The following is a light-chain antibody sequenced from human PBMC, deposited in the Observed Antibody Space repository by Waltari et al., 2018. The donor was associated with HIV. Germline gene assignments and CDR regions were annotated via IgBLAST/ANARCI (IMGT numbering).Light chain of an antibody. CDR3: QQSYTTPRT. Sequence: DIQMTQSPSSLFASVGDRVTITCRASQSISRYLNLYQQKPGQAPKLLIYAACSLQSGVPSRFSGSGSGTDFTLTISSLQPEDFATYYCQQSYTTPRTFGQGTKVEIK. V-gene: IGKV1-39*01. CDR1: QSISRY. CDR2: AAC. J-gene: IGKJ1*01.